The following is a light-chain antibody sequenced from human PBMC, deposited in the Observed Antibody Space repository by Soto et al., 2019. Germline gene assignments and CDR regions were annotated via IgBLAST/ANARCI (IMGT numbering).Light chain of an antibody. CDR1: SSDVGGYNY. CDR3: CSYAGRTRV. V-gene: IGLV2-11*01. CDR2: DVS. J-gene: IGLJ2*01. Sequence: QSVLTQPRSVSGSPGQSVTISCTGTSSDVGGYNYVSWYQQHPGKAPKLMIYDVSKRPSGVPDRFSVSKSGNTASLTISGLQAEDEADYYCCSYAGRTRVFGGGTKLTVL.